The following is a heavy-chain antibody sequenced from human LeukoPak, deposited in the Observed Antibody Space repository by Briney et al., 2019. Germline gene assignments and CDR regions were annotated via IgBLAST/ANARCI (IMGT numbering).Heavy chain of an antibody. CDR2: IYYSGST. CDR1: GGSISSYY. J-gene: IGHJ4*02. Sequence: PSETLSLTCTVSGGSISSYYWGWIRQPPGKELEWIGSIYYSGSTYYNPSLKSRVTISVDTSKNQFSVKLSSVTAADTAVYYCARSIRGYSSGWYYFDYWGQGTLITVSS. CDR3: ARSIRGYSSGWYYFDY. V-gene: IGHV4-39*07. D-gene: IGHD6-19*01.